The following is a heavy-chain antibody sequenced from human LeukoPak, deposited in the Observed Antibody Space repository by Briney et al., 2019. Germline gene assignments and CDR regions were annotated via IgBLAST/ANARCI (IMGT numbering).Heavy chain of an antibody. CDR1: GFTFKNYG. J-gene: IGHJ4*02. D-gene: IGHD6-13*01. Sequence: PGGSLRLSCAASGFTFKNYGMAWVRQTPGKGLEWVSTIGEQYDDTHYADSVKGRFTISRDNAKNSLYLQMNSLGAEDTAVYYCAREVSSSWGPSHWGQGTLVTVSS. CDR3: AREVSSSWGPSH. V-gene: IGHV3-21*01. CDR2: IGEQYDDT.